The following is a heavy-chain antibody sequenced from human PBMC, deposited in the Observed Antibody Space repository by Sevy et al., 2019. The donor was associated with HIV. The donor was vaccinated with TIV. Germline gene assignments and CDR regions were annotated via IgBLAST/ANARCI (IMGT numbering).Heavy chain of an antibody. CDR2: IYYSGST. V-gene: IGHV4-39*01. J-gene: IGHJ6*02. D-gene: IGHD3-3*01. CDR1: GGSISSSSYY. Sequence: SETLSLTCTVSGGSISSSSYYWGWIRQPPGQGLEWIGSIYYSGSTYYNPSLKSLVTISVYTSKNQFSLKLSSVPAADTAVYYCARPSTYYDFWSGSLPYYYSYGMDVWGQGTTVTVSS. CDR3: ARPSTYYDFWSGSLPYYYSYGMDV.